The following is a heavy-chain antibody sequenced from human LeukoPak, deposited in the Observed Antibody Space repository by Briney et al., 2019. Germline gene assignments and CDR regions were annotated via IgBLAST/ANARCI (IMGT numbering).Heavy chain of an antibody. Sequence: PGGSLRLSCAASGFTFSSYWMTWVRQAPGKGLEWVTNIKQDGIEKYYVDSVKGRFTISRDNAENSMYLQMNSLRAEDTAVYFCARALGVTPPYYFSYGMDVWGKGATVIVSS. CDR1: GFTFSSYW. J-gene: IGHJ6*04. CDR3: ARALGVTPPYYFSYGMDV. D-gene: IGHD2-21*02. V-gene: IGHV3-7*03. CDR2: IKQDGIEK.